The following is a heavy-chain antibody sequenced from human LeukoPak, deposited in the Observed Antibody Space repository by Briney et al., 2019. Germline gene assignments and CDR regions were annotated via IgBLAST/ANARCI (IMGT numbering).Heavy chain of an antibody. CDR2: IKQDGSEK. CDR3: AGAKWELLTDY. Sequence: GGSLRLSCAASGFTFSSYWMSWVRQAPGKGLEWVANIKQDGSEKYYVDSVKGRFTISRDNAKNSLYLQMNSLRAEDTAVYYCAGAKWELLTDYWGQGTLVTVSS. V-gene: IGHV3-7*05. CDR1: GFTFSSYW. D-gene: IGHD1-26*01. J-gene: IGHJ4*02.